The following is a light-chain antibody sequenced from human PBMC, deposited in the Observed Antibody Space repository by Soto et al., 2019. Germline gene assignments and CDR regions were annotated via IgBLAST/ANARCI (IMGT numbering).Light chain of an antibody. CDR1: SSDVGSYNL. V-gene: IGLV2-23*01. J-gene: IGLJ3*02. Sequence: QSALTQPASVSGSPGQSITISCTGTSSDVGSYNLVSWYQQHPGKAPKLMIYEGSKRPSGVSNRFSGPKSGNTASLTISGLQAEYEADYYRCSYAGSSTWVFGGETKLTVL. CDR3: CSYAGSSTWV. CDR2: EGS.